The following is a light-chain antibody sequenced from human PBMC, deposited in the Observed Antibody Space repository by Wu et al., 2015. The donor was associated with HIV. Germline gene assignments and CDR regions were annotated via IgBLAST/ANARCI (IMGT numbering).Light chain of an antibody. CDR3: QQYGFSQLT. CDR1: QSVSSSY. Sequence: EIVLTQSPGTLSLSPGERATLSCRASQSVSSSYLAWYQQKPGQAPRLLIYGASSRATGILDRFSGSGSGTDFTLTISRLEPEDFAVYYCQQYGFSQLTFGGGTKVDVK. CDR2: GAS. J-gene: IGKJ4*01. V-gene: IGKV3-20*01.